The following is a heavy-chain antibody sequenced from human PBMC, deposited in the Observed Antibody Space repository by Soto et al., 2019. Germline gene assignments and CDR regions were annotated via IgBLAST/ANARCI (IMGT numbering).Heavy chain of an antibody. CDR2: IIPIFGTA. J-gene: IGHJ4*02. V-gene: IGHV1-69*12. CDR3: AYRGWYSSFDY. Sequence: QVQLVQSGAEVKKPGSSVKVSCKASGGTFSSYAISWVRQAPGQGLEWVGGIIPIFGTANYAQKFQGRVTITADESTSTAYMELSSLSSEDTAVYYCAYRGWYSSFDYWGQGTLVTVSS. D-gene: IGHD6-19*01. CDR1: GGTFSSYA.